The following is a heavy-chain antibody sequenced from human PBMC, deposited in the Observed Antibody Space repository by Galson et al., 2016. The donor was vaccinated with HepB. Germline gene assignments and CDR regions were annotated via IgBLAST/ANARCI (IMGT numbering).Heavy chain of an antibody. CDR2: ISASGGST. CDR1: GFTFSSYA. V-gene: IGHV3-23*01. Sequence: SLRLSCAASGFTFSSYAMSWVRQAPGRGLEWVSSISASGGSTYHADSVKGRFTISRDSSKNTLYLQMNSLRAEDTAVYYCAKGLNWFDPWGQGTLVTVSS. CDR3: AKGLNWFDP. J-gene: IGHJ5*02.